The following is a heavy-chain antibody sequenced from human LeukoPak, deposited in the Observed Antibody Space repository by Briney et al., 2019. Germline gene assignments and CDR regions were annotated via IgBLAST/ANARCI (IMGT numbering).Heavy chain of an antibody. CDR1: GGSISSGDYY. CDR3: ARVSSRYGDYCLDY. J-gene: IGHJ4*02. D-gene: IGHD4-17*01. CDR2: IYYSGST. V-gene: IGHV4-30-4*01. Sequence: SQTQSLTCTVSGGSISSGDYYWSWIRQPPGKGLEWIGYIYYSGSTYYNPSLKSRVTISVDTSKNQFSLKLSSVTAADTAVYYCARVSSRYGDYCLDYWGQGTLVTVSS.